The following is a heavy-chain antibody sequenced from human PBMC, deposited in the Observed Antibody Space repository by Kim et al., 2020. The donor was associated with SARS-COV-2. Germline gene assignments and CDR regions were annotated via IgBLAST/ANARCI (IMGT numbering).Heavy chain of an antibody. CDR2: IFYDGKA. D-gene: IGHD6-19*01. V-gene: IGHV4-38-2*02. Sequence: SETLSLTCSVSCFSISSGYHWGWIRQAPGKGLEWIAIIFYDGKAYYNPSLESRATISVKASKNQFSLSLSSMTAADTAVYYCAKEGSGQWLLLGYYF. J-gene: IGHJ4*01. CDR1: CFSISSGYH. CDR3: AKEGSGQWLLLGYYF.